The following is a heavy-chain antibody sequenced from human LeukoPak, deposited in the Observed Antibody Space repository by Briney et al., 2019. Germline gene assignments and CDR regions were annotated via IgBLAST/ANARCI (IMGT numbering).Heavy chain of an antibody. J-gene: IGHJ4*02. D-gene: IGHD6-19*01. CDR2: ISSNGGST. CDR1: GFTFSSYA. Sequence: PGGSLRLSCAASGFTFSSYAMHWVRQAPGKGLEYVSAISSNGGSTYYANSVKGRFTISRDNSKNTLYLQMGSLRAEDMAVYYCARGGVAVAGTYFDYWAREPWSPSPQ. V-gene: IGHV3-64*01. CDR3: ARGGVAVAGTYFDY.